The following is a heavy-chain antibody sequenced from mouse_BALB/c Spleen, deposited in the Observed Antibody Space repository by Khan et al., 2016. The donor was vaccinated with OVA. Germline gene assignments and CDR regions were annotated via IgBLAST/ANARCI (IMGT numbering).Heavy chain of an antibody. J-gene: IGHJ4*01. V-gene: IGHV2-6-1*01. CDR2: IWSDGST. D-gene: IGHD2-10*01. CDR1: GFSLTSYG. CDR3: ARQPYYHYNIMDY. Sequence: VQLPESGPGLAAPSQSLSITCTISGFSLTSYGVHWVRQPPGKGLEWLAVIWSDGSTNYNSTLKSRLTITKDNSQSQVFLKMSSLQTDDTAIYFCARQPYYHYNIMDYWGQGTSVTVSS.